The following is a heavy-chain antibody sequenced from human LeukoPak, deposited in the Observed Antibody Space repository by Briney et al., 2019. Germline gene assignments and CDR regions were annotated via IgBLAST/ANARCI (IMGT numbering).Heavy chain of an antibody. Sequence: PGGSLRLSCAASGFTFSSYSMNWVRQAPGKGLEWVAVISYDGSNKYYADSVKGRFTISRDNSKNTLYLQMNSLRAEDTAVYYCARDSRGPAAPNYDILTGYYWVFDYWGQGTLVTVSS. D-gene: IGHD3-9*01. CDR3: ARDSRGPAAPNYDILTGYYWVFDY. CDR1: GFTFSSYS. CDR2: ISYDGSNK. J-gene: IGHJ4*02. V-gene: IGHV3-30*03.